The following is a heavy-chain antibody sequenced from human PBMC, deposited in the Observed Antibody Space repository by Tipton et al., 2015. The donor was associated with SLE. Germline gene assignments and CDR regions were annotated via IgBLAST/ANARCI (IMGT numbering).Heavy chain of an antibody. CDR2: ISAYNGNT. V-gene: IGHV1-18*01. CDR1: GYTFTTYG. Sequence: QSGAEVKQPGASVKVSCKASGYTFTTYGISWVRQAPGQGLEWMGWISAYNGNTDYAQKLQGRVTMTTDTSTSTAYMELRSLRSDDTAVYYCALSSVAATQAYWGQGTLVTVSS. J-gene: IGHJ4*02. CDR3: ALSSVAATQAY. D-gene: IGHD6-13*01.